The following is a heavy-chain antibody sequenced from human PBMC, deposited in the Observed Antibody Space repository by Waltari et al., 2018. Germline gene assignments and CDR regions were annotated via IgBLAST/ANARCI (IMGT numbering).Heavy chain of an antibody. CDR3: ARGRGYCGGDCHSLSPFDY. CDR2: INHSGST. CDR1: GGSFSGYY. V-gene: IGHV4-34*01. D-gene: IGHD2-21*01. Sequence: QVQLQQWGAGLLKPSETLSLTCAVYGGSFSGYYRSWIRQPPGKGLEWIGEINHSGSTNYNPSLKSRVTISVDTSKNQFSLKLSSVTAADTAVYYCARGRGYCGGDCHSLSPFDYWGQGTLVTVSS. J-gene: IGHJ4*02.